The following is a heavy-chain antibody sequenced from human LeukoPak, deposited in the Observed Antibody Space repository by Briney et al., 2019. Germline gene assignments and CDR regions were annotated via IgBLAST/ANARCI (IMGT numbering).Heavy chain of an antibody. V-gene: IGHV1-2*02. CDR2: VNPNSGDT. Sequence: ASVKVSCKASGYTFTGYYLHWVRQAPGQGLEWMGCVNPNSGDTNYAQKFQGSVTMTRDTSISTVYMELSRLRSDDTAVYYCARASGSYWCFDYWGQGTLVTVSS. CDR1: GYTFTGYY. J-gene: IGHJ4*02. CDR3: ARASGSYWCFDY. D-gene: IGHD1-26*01.